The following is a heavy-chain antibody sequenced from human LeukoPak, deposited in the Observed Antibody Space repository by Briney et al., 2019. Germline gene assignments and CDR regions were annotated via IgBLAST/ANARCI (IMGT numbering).Heavy chain of an antibody. J-gene: IGHJ4*02. CDR1: GYSISSGYY. CDR2: IYHSGST. CDR3: AKLYTYGYIPDY. V-gene: IGHV4-38-2*02. Sequence: SETLSLTCTVSGYSISSGYYWGWIRQPPGKGLEWIGSIYHSGSTNYNSSLKSRVTISLDTSKNQFSLKLSSVTAADTAVYYCAKLYTYGYIPDYWGQGTLVTVSS. D-gene: IGHD5-18*01.